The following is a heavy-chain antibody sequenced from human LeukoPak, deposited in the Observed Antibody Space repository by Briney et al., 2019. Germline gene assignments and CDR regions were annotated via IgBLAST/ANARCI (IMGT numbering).Heavy chain of an antibody. CDR3: ARDSSGYYYYGMDV. J-gene: IGHJ6*02. CDR1: GDSSSSFY. CDR2: IHGSGYT. Sequence: PSETLSLTCCVSGDSSSSFYWSWIRQAAGKGLEWIGRIHGSGYTSYNPSLESRVSMSVDTSKNQLSLNLSSVTAAGTAVYHCARDSSGYYYYGMDVWGQGTTVTVSS. D-gene: IGHD3-22*01. V-gene: IGHV4-4*07.